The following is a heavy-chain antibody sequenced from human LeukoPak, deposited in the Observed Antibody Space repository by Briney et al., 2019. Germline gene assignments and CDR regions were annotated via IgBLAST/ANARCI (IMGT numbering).Heavy chain of an antibody. CDR1: GGSFDGYY. D-gene: IGHD3-9*01. V-gene: IGHV4-34*12. CDR2: IVYSGST. J-gene: IGHJ5*02. CDR3: ARLSFPRLRYFDWLRFDP. Sequence: PSETLSLTCAVFGGSFDGYYWTWIRQSPEKGLEWIGEIVYSGSTNYNPSLKSRVIISADTSKVQFSLTLSSVTAADTAVYYCARLSFPRLRYFDWLRFDPWGQGTLVTVSS.